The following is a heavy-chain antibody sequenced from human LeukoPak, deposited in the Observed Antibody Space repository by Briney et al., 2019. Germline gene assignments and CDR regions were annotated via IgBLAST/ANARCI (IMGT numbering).Heavy chain of an antibody. CDR3: AGGFLRGYNSVDGFDI. D-gene: IGHD5-24*01. CDR2: MNPNSGNT. CDR1: GYTFINFD. J-gene: IGHJ3*02. V-gene: IGHV1-8*01. Sequence: ASVKVSCKASGYTFINFDINWVRQATGQGREWMGWMNPNSGNTGYAQKFQGRVTMTRNTSISTAYMELSSLRSEDTAVYYCAGGFLRGYNSVDGFDIWGQGTMGTVSS.